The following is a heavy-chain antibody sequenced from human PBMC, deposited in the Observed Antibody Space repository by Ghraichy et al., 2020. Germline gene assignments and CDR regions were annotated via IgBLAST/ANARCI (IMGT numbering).Heavy chain of an antibody. Sequence: ASVKVSCKASGYTFTGYYMHWVRQAPGQGLEWMGWINPNSGGTNYAQKFQGRVTMTRDTSISTAYMELSRLRSDDTAVYYCARGYCSSTSCLPRAENWFDPWGQGTLVTVSS. D-gene: IGHD2-2*01. J-gene: IGHJ5*02. CDR3: ARGYCSSTSCLPRAENWFDP. CDR1: GYTFTGYY. V-gene: IGHV1-2*02. CDR2: INPNSGGT.